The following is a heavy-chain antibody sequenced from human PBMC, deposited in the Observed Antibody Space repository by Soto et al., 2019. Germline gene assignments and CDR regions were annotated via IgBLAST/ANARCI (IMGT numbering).Heavy chain of an antibody. CDR2: IKQDGSEK. CDR1: GFTFSSYW. D-gene: IGHD3-3*01. V-gene: IGHV3-7*05. CDR3: ARDRISNDFWSGYIYYYYYYGMDV. J-gene: IGHJ6*02. Sequence: GGSLRLSCAASGFTFSSYWMSWVRQAPGKGLEWVANIKQDGSEKYYVDSVKGRFTISRDNAKNSRYLQMNSLRAEDTAVYYCARDRISNDFWSGYIYYYYYYGMDVWGQGTTVTVSS.